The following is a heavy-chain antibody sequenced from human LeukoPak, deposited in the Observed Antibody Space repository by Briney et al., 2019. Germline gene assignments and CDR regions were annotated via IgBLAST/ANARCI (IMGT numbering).Heavy chain of an antibody. CDR2: ISYDGNTI. V-gene: IGHV3-30-3*01. Sequence: GGSLRLSCAASEFTLSNYALHWVRQAPGKGLQWVAVISYDGNTIHYADSVKGRFIISRDTSKNTLYLQMNSLRAEDTAVYYCARSGGLQKFDYWGQGTLVTVSS. D-gene: IGHD4-11*01. CDR3: ARSGGLQKFDY. CDR1: EFTLSNYA. J-gene: IGHJ4*02.